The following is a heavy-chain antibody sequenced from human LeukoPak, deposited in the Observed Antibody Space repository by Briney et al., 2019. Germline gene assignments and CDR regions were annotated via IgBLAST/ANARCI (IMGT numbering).Heavy chain of an antibody. D-gene: IGHD6-19*01. Sequence: GRSLSLSCAGSGFGFSDAWMNWVRQAPGKGLEWVSYISSSGSTIYYADSVKGRFTISRDNAKNSLYLQMNSLRAEDTAVYYCARDMYSSGWYPDYWGQGTLVTVSS. CDR3: ARDMYSSGWYPDY. V-gene: IGHV3-11*04. J-gene: IGHJ4*02. CDR1: GFGFSDAW. CDR2: ISSSGSTI.